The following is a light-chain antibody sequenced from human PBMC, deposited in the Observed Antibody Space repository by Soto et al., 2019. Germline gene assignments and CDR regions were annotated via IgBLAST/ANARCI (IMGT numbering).Light chain of an antibody. V-gene: IGKV3-20*01. CDR1: QSITTS. CDR3: QQYPTPPPT. J-gene: IGKJ4*01. Sequence: EIVLTQSPGTVSLSPGERATLSCRASQSITTSLAWYQRKPGQAPRLLIYDASTRATAIPDRFSGSGSGTDFTLTLTRLEPEDFAVYYSQQYPTPPPTFGGGTQVEI. CDR2: DAS.